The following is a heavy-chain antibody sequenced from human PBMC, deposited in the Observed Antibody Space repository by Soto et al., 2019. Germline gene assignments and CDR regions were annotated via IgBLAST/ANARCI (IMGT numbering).Heavy chain of an antibody. Sequence: KESGPTLVKPTQTLTLTCTFSGFSLSTSGVGVGWIRQPPGKALEWLALIYWNDDKRYSPSLKSRLTITKDTSKNQVVLTMTNMDPVDTATYYCAHTHLKEWELLSTFDYWGQGTLVTVSS. CDR2: IYWNDDK. V-gene: IGHV2-5*01. J-gene: IGHJ4*02. CDR1: GFSLSTSGVG. CDR3: AHTHLKEWELLSTFDY. D-gene: IGHD1-26*01.